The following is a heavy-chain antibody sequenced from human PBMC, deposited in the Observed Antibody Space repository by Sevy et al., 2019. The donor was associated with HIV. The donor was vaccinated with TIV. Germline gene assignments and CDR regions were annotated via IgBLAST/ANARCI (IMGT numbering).Heavy chain of an antibody. CDR2: INAGNGNT. CDR3: ATDAGGGSSYFDY. D-gene: IGHD2-15*01. CDR1: GYSFTYSA. Sequence: ASVKVSCKASGYSFTYSAMQWVRQAPGQGLEWMGWINAGNGNTKYSQKFKGRVTITRDTSARTAYLELSSLRPEDTAVYYCATDAGGGSSYFDYWGQGTLVTVSS. V-gene: IGHV1-3*01. J-gene: IGHJ4*02.